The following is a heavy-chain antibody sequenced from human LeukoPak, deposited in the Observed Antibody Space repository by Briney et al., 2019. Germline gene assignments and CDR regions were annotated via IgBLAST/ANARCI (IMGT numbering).Heavy chain of an antibody. V-gene: IGHV3-64D*09. J-gene: IGHJ4*02. Sequence: GGSLRLSCSASGFTFSSYAMHWVRQAPGKGLEYVSRISSNGFSTYYADSVKGRFTISRDNSKNTLYLQMSSLRAEDTAVYYCEAYCGGGCSLDRDYWGQGTLVTVSS. D-gene: IGHD2-21*02. CDR1: GFTFSSYA. CDR3: EAYCGGGCSLDRDY. CDR2: ISSNGFST.